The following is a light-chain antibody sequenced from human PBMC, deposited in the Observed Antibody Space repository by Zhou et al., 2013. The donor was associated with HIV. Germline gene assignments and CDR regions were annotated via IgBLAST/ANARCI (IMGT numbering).Light chain of an antibody. CDR2: GAS. Sequence: EIVMTQSPATLSVSPGERATLSCRASQSVNNNLAWYQQKPGQAPRLLIYGASTRATGIPTRISGSGAWTEFTLTISSVQSEDFAVYYCQQYHDRPPALTFGGGTKVEIK. CDR3: QQYHDRPPALT. CDR1: QSVNNN. J-gene: IGKJ4*01. V-gene: IGKV3-15*01.